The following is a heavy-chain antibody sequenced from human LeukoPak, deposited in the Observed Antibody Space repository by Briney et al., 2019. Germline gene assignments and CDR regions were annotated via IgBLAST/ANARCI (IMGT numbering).Heavy chain of an antibody. J-gene: IGHJ4*02. D-gene: IGHD3-16*01. CDR2: ISGSGGST. CDR1: GFTFSSYA. V-gene: IGHV3-23*01. CDR3: AKGRSSMGDYFDY. Sequence: GGSLRLSCAASGFTFSSYAMSWVRQAPGKGLEWVSAISGSGGSTYYADSVKGRFTISRDNAKNSLYLQMNSLRAEDTAVYYCAKGRSSMGDYFDYWGQGTLVTVSS.